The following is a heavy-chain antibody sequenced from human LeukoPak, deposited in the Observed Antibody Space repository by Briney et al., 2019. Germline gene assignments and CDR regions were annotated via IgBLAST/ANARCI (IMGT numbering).Heavy chain of an antibody. CDR2: IYYTGST. V-gene: IGHV4-59*08. Sequence: SETLSLTCSVSGGSITSYYWNWIRQPPGKGLEWIGHIYYTGSTNSNPSLKSRVTISLDTSKNQFSLKLSSATAADTGIYYCASSYFYDGNRYFDYWGQGALVTVSS. CDR1: GGSITSYY. D-gene: IGHD3-22*01. CDR3: ASSYFYDGNRYFDY. J-gene: IGHJ4*02.